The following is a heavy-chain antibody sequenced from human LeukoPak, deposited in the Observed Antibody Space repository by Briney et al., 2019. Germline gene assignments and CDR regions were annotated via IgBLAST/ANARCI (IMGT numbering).Heavy chain of an antibody. Sequence: SSVKVSCKASGYTFTSYCISWVRQAPGQGLEWMGWISPYNGNTNYAQNLQGTVTMTTGTSTSTAYRELRSLRSDDTAVDYRARDGTYYPIKDGSWYWFDPWGQGTLVTVSS. CDR3: ARDGTYYPIKDGSWYWFDP. V-gene: IGHV1-18*04. D-gene: IGHD6-13*01. J-gene: IGHJ5*02. CDR1: GYTFTSYC. CDR2: ISPYNGNT.